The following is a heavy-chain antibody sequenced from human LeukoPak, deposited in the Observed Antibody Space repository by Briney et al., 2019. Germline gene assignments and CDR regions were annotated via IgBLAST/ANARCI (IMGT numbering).Heavy chain of an antibody. CDR1: GFTFSSYA. CDR2: ISGSGGST. V-gene: IGHV3-23*01. CDR3: AKGPRGEMVRGPRVDY. J-gene: IGHJ4*02. Sequence: GGSLRLSCAASGFTFSSYAMSWVRQAPGKGLEWVSAISGSGGSTYYADSVKGRFTISRDNSKNTLYLQMNSLRAEDTAVYYCAKGPRGEMVRGPRVDYWGQGTLVTVSS. D-gene: IGHD3-10*01.